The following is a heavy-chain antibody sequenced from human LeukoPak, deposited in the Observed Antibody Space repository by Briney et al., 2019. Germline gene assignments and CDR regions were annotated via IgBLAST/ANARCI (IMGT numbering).Heavy chain of an antibody. D-gene: IGHD3-3*01. CDR1: GSSFTTYW. V-gene: IGHV5-51*01. J-gene: IGHJ5*02. Sequence: GESLQISCQASGSSFTTYWIGWVRQLPGKGLEWMGLIHPGHSDTKYSPSFQGQVTISADESLSTAYLQWSSVKASDTAMYYCARGNNENYYDWFDPWGQGTLVTVSS. CDR3: ARGNNENYYDWFDP. CDR2: IHPGHSDT.